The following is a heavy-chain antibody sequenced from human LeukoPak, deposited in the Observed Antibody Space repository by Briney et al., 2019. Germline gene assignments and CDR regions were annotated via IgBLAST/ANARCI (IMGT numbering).Heavy chain of an antibody. D-gene: IGHD6-25*01. CDR2: IYYSGST. V-gene: IGHV4-39*07. CDR3: AREDRSSAYMDV. Sequence: SETLSLTCTVSGDSVSSSSYYWGWIRQPPGKGLEWIGSIYYSGSTNYNPSLKSRVTISVDTSKNQFSLKLSSVTAADTAVYYCAREDRSSAYMDVWGKGTTVTVSS. CDR1: GDSVSSSSYY. J-gene: IGHJ6*03.